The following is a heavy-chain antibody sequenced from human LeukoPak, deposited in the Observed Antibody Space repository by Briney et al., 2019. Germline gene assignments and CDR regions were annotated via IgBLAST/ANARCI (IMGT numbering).Heavy chain of an antibody. V-gene: IGHV3-21*01. CDR2: ISSSGYYI. D-gene: IGHD2-2*01. CDR1: GFTFSSYA. Sequence: SGGSLRLSCAASGFTFSSYAMSWVRQAPGKGLEWVSSISSSGYYIYQADSVKGRFTISRDNAKNSLYLQMNSLRAEDTAVYYCAREARYCSSSSCDYFDYWGQGTLVTVSS. CDR3: AREARYCSSSSCDYFDY. J-gene: IGHJ4*02.